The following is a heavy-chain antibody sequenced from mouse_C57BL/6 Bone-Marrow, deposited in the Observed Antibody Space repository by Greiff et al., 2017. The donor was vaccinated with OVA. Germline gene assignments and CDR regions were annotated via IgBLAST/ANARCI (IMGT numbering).Heavy chain of an antibody. V-gene: IGHV5-17*01. D-gene: IGHD2-1*01. J-gene: IGHJ2*01. CDR2: ISSGSSTI. CDR1: GFTFSDYG. Sequence: EVQRVESGGGLVKPGGSLKLSCAASGFTFSDYGMHWVRQAPEKGLEWVAYISSGSSTIYYADTVKGRITISRDNAKNTLFLQMTSLRSEDTAMYYGASRQDYGNYLDDWGQGTTLTVSS. CDR3: ASRQDYGNYLDD.